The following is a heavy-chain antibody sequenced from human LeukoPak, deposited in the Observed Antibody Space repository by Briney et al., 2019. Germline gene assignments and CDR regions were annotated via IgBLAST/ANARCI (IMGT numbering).Heavy chain of an antibody. D-gene: IGHD3-10*01. CDR3: AKVRGYYYGSGSYGLDY. V-gene: IGHV3-23*01. J-gene: IGHJ4*02. CDR1: GYPFRSYA. Sequence: GRTLGLLRGACGYPFRSYAMRGATGPRARGWVGVSALSGIGGSTYYAEVLRDRYTFPGNNSKHRLYLQVNSLSGGHTAVYYCAKVRGYYYGSGSYGLDYWGQGTLVTVSS. CDR2: LSGIGGST.